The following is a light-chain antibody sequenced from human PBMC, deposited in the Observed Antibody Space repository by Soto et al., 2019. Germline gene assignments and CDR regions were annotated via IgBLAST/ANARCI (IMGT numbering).Light chain of an antibody. CDR2: WAS. J-gene: IGKJ2*01. Sequence: DIVMTQSPDSLAVSLGERATINCKSSQSILYSSNNKNYLAWYQQKPGQPPKLLIYWASTRESGVPDRFSGSGSGTDFTLTISSLQAEDVAVYYCQQYDGAPYTFGQGTNLEMK. V-gene: IGKV4-1*01. CDR1: QSILYSSNNKNY. CDR3: QQYDGAPYT.